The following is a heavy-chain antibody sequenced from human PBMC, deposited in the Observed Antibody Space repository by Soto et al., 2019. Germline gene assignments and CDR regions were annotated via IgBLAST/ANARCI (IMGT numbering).Heavy chain of an antibody. Sequence: SSETLSLTCAVYGGSFSSYYWSWIRQPPGKGLEWIGEINHRGSTTYNPSLESRVTISVDTSKNQFSLSLTSVTAADTAVYYCARGRGTGATFYHFYALDVWGQGTTVTVSS. CDR2: INHRGST. D-gene: IGHD1-1*01. V-gene: IGHV4-34*01. CDR1: GGSFSSYY. CDR3: ARGRGTGATFYHFYALDV. J-gene: IGHJ6*02.